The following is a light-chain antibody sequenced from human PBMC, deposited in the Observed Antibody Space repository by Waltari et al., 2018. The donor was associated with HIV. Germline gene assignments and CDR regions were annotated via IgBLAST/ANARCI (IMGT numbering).Light chain of an antibody. J-gene: IGLJ3*02. CDR1: SSNIGSNN. CDR2: RND. V-gene: IGLV1-47*01. Sequence: QSVLTQPPSASGTPGQRVPISCSGSSSNIGSNNVYWSQQLPRTHPRLLSQRNDQRPSAGPRRFAGSKSVTSASLAISGLRYDDEAEYFCATWDDSLSAWLFGGGTKVTVL. CDR3: ATWDDSLSAWL.